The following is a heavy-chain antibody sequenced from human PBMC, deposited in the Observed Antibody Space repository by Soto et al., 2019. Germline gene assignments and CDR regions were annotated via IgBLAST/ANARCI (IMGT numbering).Heavy chain of an antibody. CDR3: AKDHYPSYCSSTSCPIAAAGDFDY. D-gene: IGHD2-2*01. J-gene: IGHJ4*02. CDR1: GFTFSSYA. CDR2: ISGSGGST. V-gene: IGHV3-23*01. Sequence: GGSLRLSCAASGFTFSSYAMSWVRQAPGKGLEWVSAISGSGGSTYYADSVKGRFTISRDNSKNTLYLQMNSLRAEDTAVYYCAKDHYPSYCSSTSCPIAAAGDFDYWGQGTLVTVSS.